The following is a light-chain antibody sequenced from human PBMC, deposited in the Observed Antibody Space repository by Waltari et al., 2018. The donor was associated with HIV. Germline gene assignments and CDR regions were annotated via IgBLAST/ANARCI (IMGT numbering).Light chain of an antibody. CDR1: SSDVGRYNY. J-gene: IGLJ3*02. Sequence: QSALTQPASVSGSPGQSITISCIGTSSDVGRYNYVSWYQHHPGKAPNLMIYDVSERPSGVSNRFSGSKPGNTASLTISGLQAEDEADYYCSSYAGSSTFVLFGGGTKLTVL. CDR3: SSYAGSSTFVL. V-gene: IGLV2-23*02. CDR2: DVS.